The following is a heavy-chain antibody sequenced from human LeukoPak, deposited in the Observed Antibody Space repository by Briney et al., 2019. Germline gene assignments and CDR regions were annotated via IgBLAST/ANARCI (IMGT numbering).Heavy chain of an antibody. CDR2: IYYSGST. J-gene: IGHJ4*02. CDR1: GGSISSHY. V-gene: IGHV4-59*11. D-gene: IGHD2-2*02. Sequence: SETLSLTCTVSGGSISSHYWSWIRQLPGKGLEWIGYIYYSGSTNYNPSLKGRVTISVDTSKNQFSLKLSSVTAADTAVYYCARDQCSSTSCYMFGYWGQGTLVTVSS. CDR3: ARDQCSSTSCYMFGY.